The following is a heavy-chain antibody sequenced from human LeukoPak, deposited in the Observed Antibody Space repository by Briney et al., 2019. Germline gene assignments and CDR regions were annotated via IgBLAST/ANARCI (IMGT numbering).Heavy chain of an antibody. J-gene: IGHJ4*02. CDR2: ISSSSSYI. Sequence: ETLSLTCAVYGGSFSGYYWSWIRQPPGKGLEWVSSISSSSSYIYYADSVKGRFTISRDNAKNSLYLQMNSLRAEDTAVYYCARDSSFDFDYWGQGTLVTVSS. CDR1: GGSFSGYY. CDR3: ARDSSFDFDY. V-gene: IGHV3-21*01. D-gene: IGHD6-6*01.